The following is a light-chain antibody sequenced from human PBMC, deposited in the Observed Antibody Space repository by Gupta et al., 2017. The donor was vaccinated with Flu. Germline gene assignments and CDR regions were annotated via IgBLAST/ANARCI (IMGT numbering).Light chain of an antibody. Sequence: DIQMTQSPSSLSASVRDRVIITCRASQSIANYLNWYQQKPGKAPKLLIYAASSLQSGVPSRFSGSGSGTDFALTISSLQPEDFATYYCQQSDTTPRTFGQGTKVEIK. V-gene: IGKV1-39*01. CDR1: QSIANY. CDR2: AAS. CDR3: QQSDTTPRT. J-gene: IGKJ1*01.